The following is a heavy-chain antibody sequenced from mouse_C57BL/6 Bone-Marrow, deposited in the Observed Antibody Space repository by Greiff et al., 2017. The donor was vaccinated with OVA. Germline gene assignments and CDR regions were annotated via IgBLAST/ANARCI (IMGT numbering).Heavy chain of an antibody. CDR3: AREGVTVVARYYAMDY. CDR1: GYTFTSYW. D-gene: IGHD1-1*01. CDR2: IYPSDSET. V-gene: IGHV1-61*01. J-gene: IGHJ4*01. Sequence: QVQLQQPGAELVRPGSSVKLSCKASGYTFTSYWMDWVKQRPGQGLEWIGNIYPSDSETHYNQKFKDKATLTVDKSSSTAYMQLSSLTSEDSAVYYCAREGVTVVARYYAMDYWGQGTSVTVSS.